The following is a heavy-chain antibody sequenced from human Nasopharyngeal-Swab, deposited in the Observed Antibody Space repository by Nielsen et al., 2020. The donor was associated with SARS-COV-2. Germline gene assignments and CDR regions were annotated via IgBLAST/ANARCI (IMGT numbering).Heavy chain of an antibody. V-gene: IGHV4-34*01. CDR3: ARSYYYDSLVGG. Sequence: SETLSLTCAVYGGSFSAYYWSWIRQPPGKGLEWIGEINHSGGTNYNPSLKSRVTISVDTSKRQFSLNLSSVTAADTAVYYCARSYYYDSLVGGWGQGTLVTVSS. CDR1: GGSFSAYY. CDR2: INHSGGT. D-gene: IGHD3-22*01. J-gene: IGHJ4*02.